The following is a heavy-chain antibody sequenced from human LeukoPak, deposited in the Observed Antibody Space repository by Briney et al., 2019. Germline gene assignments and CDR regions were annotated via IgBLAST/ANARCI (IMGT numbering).Heavy chain of an antibody. D-gene: IGHD2-2*01. CDR1: GFTFDDYA. J-gene: IGHJ6*04. CDR3: AKDTNFGSSTSCSLDV. Sequence: PGGSLRLSCAASGFTFDDYAMHWVRQAPGKGLEWVSGISWYSGSIGYADSVKGRFTISRDNAKNSLYLQMNSLRAEDTALYYCAKDTNFGSSTSCSLDVWGKRTTVTVSS. CDR2: ISWYSGSI. V-gene: IGHV3-9*01.